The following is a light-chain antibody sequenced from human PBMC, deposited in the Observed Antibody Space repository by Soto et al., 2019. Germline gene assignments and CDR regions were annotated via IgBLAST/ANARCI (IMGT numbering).Light chain of an antibody. V-gene: IGKV3-15*01. J-gene: IGKJ1*01. CDR3: QEYDNRPPWT. CDR1: ESVSHC. CDR2: HAS. Sequence: EIVMTQSPATLSVSPGDTATFSCRASESVSHCLAWYQQRPGQPPRLLIYHASIRATGIPARFSGSGSGTEFTLTISSLQSEDFAVYYCQEYDNRPPWTFGQGTRVEIK.